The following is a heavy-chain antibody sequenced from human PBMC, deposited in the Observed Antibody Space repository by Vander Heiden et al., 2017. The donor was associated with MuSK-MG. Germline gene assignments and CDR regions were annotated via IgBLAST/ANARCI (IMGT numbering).Heavy chain of an antibody. CDR1: GFTCSYSS. J-gene: IGHJ4*02. V-gene: IGHV3-48*01. Sequence: EVQLVESGGGLVQPGGSLRLSCVAYGFTCSYSSMNWVRQAPGKGLEWISYISSSSSTIYYADSVKGRFTISRDNAKNSLYLQMNSLRAEDTAVYYCARGRGVVGATSGYFDYWGQGTLVTVSS. CDR3: ARGRGVVGATSGYFDY. CDR2: ISSSSSTI. D-gene: IGHD1-26*01.